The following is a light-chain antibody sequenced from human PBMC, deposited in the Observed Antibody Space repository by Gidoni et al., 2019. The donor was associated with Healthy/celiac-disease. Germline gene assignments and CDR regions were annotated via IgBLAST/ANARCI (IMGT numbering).Light chain of an antibody. V-gene: IGKV4-1*01. J-gene: IGKJ4*01. Sequence: DILMTQSPDPLAVSLGERATINCKSSQSVLYSSNNKNYLAWYQQKPGQPPKLLIYWASTRESGVPDRFSGSGSGTDFTLTISSLQAEDVAVYYCQQYYSTPPLTFGGGTKVEIK. CDR1: QSVLYSSNNKNY. CDR2: WAS. CDR3: QQYYSTPPLT.